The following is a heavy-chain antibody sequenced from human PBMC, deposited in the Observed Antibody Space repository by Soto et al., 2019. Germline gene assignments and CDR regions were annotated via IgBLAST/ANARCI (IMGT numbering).Heavy chain of an antibody. D-gene: IGHD1-1*01. Sequence: QVQLVESGGGVVQPGRSLRLSCAASGFTCNSYAMYWVRQAPGKGLEWVTFISYDGVEKYYADSVKGRFTISRDNSKNTVYLRMNSLRVEDSAVYYCARDRAVATPAEYLENWGQGTLVIVSS. CDR2: ISYDGVEK. CDR3: ARDRAVATPAEYLEN. V-gene: IGHV3-30-3*01. J-gene: IGHJ1*01. CDR1: GFTCNSYA.